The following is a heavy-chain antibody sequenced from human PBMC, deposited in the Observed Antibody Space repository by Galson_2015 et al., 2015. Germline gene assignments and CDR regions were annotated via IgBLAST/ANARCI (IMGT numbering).Heavy chain of an antibody. J-gene: IGHJ6*02. Sequence: SLRLSCAASGFTFSSYGMHWVRQAPGKGLEWVAVIWYDGSNKYYADSVKGRFTISRDNSKNTLYLQMNSLRAEDTAVYYCARDRSAAGNGAGMDVWGQGTTVTVSS. CDR3: ARDRSAAGNGAGMDV. D-gene: IGHD6-13*01. V-gene: IGHV3-33*01. CDR2: IWYDGSNK. CDR1: GFTFSSYG.